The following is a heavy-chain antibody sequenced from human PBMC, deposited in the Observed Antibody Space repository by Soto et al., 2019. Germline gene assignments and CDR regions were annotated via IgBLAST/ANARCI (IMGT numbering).Heavy chain of an antibody. J-gene: IGHJ5*02. CDR2: ISGSGGST. CDR1: GFTFNNYA. V-gene: IGHV3-23*01. CDR3: AKSEWELLNWFDP. Sequence: EVQLLESGGGLVQPGGSLRLSCAASGFTFNNYAMNWVRQAPGKGLEWVSTISGSGGSTYYADSVKGRFTISRDNSKNTLYLQMISLRAEDTAVYYCAKSEWELLNWFDPWGQGTLVTVSS. D-gene: IGHD1-26*01.